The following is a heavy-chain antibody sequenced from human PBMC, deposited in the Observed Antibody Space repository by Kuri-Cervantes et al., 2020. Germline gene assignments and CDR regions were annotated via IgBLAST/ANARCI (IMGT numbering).Heavy chain of an antibody. CDR3: ARAPVYSGSYYWFDP. J-gene: IGHJ5*02. Sequence: GSLRLSCAVYGGSLSGYYWSWIRQPPGKGLEWIGEINHSGSTNYNPSLKSRVTISVDTSKNQFSLKLSSVTAADTAVYYCARAPVYSGSYYWFDPWGQGTLVTVSS. CDR2: INHSGST. D-gene: IGHD1-26*01. V-gene: IGHV4-34*01. CDR1: GGSLSGYY.